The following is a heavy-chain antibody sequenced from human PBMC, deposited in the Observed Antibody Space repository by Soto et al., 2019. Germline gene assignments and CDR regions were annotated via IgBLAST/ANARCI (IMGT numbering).Heavy chain of an antibody. D-gene: IGHD5-12*01. CDR1: GYTFTSYA. V-gene: IGHV1-3*04. CDR3: ARAISGYVT. J-gene: IGHJ5*02. CDR2: INTGNGNT. Sequence: ASVKVSCKASGYTFTSYAMHWVRQAPGQGLEWMGWINTGNGNTRYSQRFQGRVTLTTDTSARTAYMDLSSLTSEDTAVYYCARAISGYVTWGQGTLVTVSS.